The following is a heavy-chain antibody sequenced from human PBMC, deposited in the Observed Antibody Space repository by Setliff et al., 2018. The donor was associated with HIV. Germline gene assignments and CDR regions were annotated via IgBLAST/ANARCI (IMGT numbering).Heavy chain of an antibody. D-gene: IGHD3-10*01. CDR1: GFAFSDYD. Sequence: GSLRLSCATSGFAFSDYDFHWVRQVTGEGLEWVSAIGTGGDTYYADSVKGRFTISRDNSKNTLYLQMNSLRAEDTAVYYCAKEFARYYGSGTPGNWFDPWGQGTLVTVSS. CDR3: AKEFARYYGSGTPGNWFDP. J-gene: IGHJ5*02. CDR2: IGTGGDT. V-gene: IGHV3-13*01.